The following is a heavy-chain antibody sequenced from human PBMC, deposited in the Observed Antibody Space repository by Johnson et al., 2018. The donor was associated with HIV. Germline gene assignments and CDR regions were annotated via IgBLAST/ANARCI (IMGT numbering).Heavy chain of an antibody. CDR3: SRAHDAFDI. V-gene: IGHV3-30*04. CDR1: GFTFSSYA. Sequence: QVQLVESGGGVVQPGRSLRLSCAASGFTFSSYAMHWVRQAPGKGLEWVAVISYDGSNKYYADSVKGRFTISRDNSKNTLYLQMNSRRAEDTAVYYCSRAHDAFDIWGQGTMVTVSS. J-gene: IGHJ3*02. CDR2: ISYDGSNK.